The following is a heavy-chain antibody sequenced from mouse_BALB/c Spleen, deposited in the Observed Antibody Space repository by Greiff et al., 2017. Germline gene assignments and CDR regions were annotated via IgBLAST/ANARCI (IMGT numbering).Heavy chain of an antibody. CDR1: GFSLTSYG. J-gene: IGHJ4*01. CDR2: IWAGGST. CDR3: ARDDYYGNYEGAMDY. V-gene: IGHV2-9*02. D-gene: IGHD2-1*01. Sequence: VQLQESGPGLVAPSQSLSITCTVSGFSLTSYGVHWVRQPPGKGLEWLGVIWAGGSTNYNSALMSRLSISKDNSKSQVFLKMNSLQTDDTAMYYCARDDYYGNYEGAMDYWGQGTSVTVSS.